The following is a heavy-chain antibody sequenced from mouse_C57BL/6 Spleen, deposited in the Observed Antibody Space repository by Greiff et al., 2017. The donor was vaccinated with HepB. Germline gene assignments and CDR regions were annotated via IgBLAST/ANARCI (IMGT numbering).Heavy chain of an antibody. CDR1: GYSFTSYY. Sequence: VQLQQSGPELVKPGASVKISCKASGYSFTSYYIHWVKQRPGQGLEWIGWIYPGSGNTKYNEKFKGKATLTADTSSSTAYMQLSSLTSEDSAVYYCARDTTVVAPFDYWGQGTTLTVSS. V-gene: IGHV1-66*01. J-gene: IGHJ2*01. CDR2: IYPGSGNT. D-gene: IGHD1-1*01. CDR3: ARDTTVVAPFDY.